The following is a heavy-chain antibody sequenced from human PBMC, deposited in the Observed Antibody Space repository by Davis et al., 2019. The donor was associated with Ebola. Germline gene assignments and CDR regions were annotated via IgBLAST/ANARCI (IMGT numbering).Heavy chain of an antibody. CDR3: ARLVIGYWFDP. Sequence: SETLSLTCTVSGGSISSYYWSWIRQPPGKGLEWIGYIYYSGSTNYNPSLKSRVTISVDTSKNQFSLKLSPVTAADTAVYYCARLVIGYWFDPWGQGTLVTVSS. V-gene: IGHV4-59*08. D-gene: IGHD3-10*01. CDR2: IYYSGST. J-gene: IGHJ5*02. CDR1: GGSISSYY.